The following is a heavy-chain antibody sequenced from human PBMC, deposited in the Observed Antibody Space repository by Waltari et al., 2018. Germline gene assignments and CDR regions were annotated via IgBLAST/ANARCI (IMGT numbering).Heavy chain of an antibody. J-gene: IGHJ4*02. Sequence: QVQLVQSGAEVKKPGASVKVSCKASGYTFTSYAMHWVRQAPGQRLEWMGWINAGNCNTKYSKKCHGRVTITRDTSASTAYMELSSLRSEDTAVYYCAREEGKGGTRTFDYWGQGTLVTVSS. CDR1: GYTFTSYA. CDR3: AREEGKGGTRTFDY. CDR2: INAGNCNT. D-gene: IGHD1-1*01. V-gene: IGHV1-3*01.